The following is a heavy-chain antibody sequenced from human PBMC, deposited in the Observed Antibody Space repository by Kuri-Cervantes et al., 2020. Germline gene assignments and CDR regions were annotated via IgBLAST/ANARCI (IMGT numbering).Heavy chain of an antibody. CDR2: INPSGGST. CDR3: ARDLGVGAPIDY. D-gene: IGHD1-26*01. J-gene: IGHJ4*02. Sequence: ASVKVSCKASGYTFTSYYMHWVRQAPGQGLEWMGIINPSGGSTSYAQKFQGRVTMTRDTSTSTVYMELNSLRAEDTAVYYCARDLGVGAPIDYWGQGTLVTVSS. CDR1: GYTFTSYY. V-gene: IGHV1-46*01.